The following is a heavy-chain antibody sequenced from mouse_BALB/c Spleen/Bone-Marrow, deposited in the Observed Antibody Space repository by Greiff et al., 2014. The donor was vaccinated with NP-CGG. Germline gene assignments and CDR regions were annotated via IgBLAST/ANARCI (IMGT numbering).Heavy chain of an antibody. CDR3: ARHGGYGNYFDY. CDR1: GFTFSSYY. D-gene: IGHD2-10*02. CDR2: INSNGGST. V-gene: IGHV5-6-2*01. J-gene: IGHJ2*01. Sequence: EVKLVESGGGLVKLGGSPKLSCAASGFTFSSYYMSWVRQTPEKRLELVAAINSNGGSTYYPDTVKGRFTISRDNAKNTLYLQMSSLKSEDTALYYCARHGGYGNYFDYWGQGTTLTVSS.